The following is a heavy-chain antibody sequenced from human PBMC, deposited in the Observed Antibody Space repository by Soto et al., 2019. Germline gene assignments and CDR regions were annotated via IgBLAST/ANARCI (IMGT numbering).Heavy chain of an antibody. D-gene: IGHD3-16*02. CDR2: INWNGGST. CDR1: GFTFYDYG. CDR3: ARDISLLPQGWFAP. V-gene: IGHV3-20*04. Sequence: EVQLVESGGGVVRPGGSLRLSCAASGFTFYDYGMSWVRQAPGKGLEWVSGINWNGGSTSYADSVKGRFTISRDNAQNSLYLQMNTLRAEDTALYYCARDISLLPQGWFAPWGQGTLVTVSS. J-gene: IGHJ5*02.